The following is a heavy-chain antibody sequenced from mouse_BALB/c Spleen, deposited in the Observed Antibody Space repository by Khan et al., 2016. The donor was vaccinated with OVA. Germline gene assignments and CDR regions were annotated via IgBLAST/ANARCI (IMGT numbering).Heavy chain of an antibody. CDR1: GYSITSNYA. Sequence: EVQLQESGPGLVKPSQSLSLTCTVTGYSITSNYAWNWIRQFPGNKLEWMGYISYSGRTSYIPSLKSRISITRDPSKNQFFLELNSVTTEDTATYYCARGNYYGYAMDDWGQGTSVTVSS. D-gene: IGHD1-1*01. J-gene: IGHJ4*01. CDR3: ARGNYYGYAMDD. V-gene: IGHV3-2*02. CDR2: ISYSGRT.